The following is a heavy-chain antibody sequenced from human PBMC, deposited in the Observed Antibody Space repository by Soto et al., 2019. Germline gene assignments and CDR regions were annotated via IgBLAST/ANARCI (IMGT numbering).Heavy chain of an antibody. CDR3: VKDAGSSGWYKWFDT. CDR2: ISWNSGRK. CDR1: GFTFDDYG. Sequence: EVQLVESGGGLVQPGRSLRLSCAASGFTFDDYGMHWVRQAPGKGLEWVSSISWNSGRKDYEDSVKGRFAISRDNAKNSLSLQMTSLRAEDTALYYCVKDAGSSGWYKWFDTWGHGTLVTVSS. D-gene: IGHD6-19*01. J-gene: IGHJ5*01. V-gene: IGHV3-9*01.